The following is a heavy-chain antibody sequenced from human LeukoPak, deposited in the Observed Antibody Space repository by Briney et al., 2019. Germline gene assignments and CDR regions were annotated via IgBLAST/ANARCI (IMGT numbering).Heavy chain of an antibody. V-gene: IGHV3-49*04. CDR1: GFTFGNFG. Sequence: AGGSLRLSCTASGFTFGNFGMSWVRQAPGKGLQWVGFIRSKVYGGTPEYAASVKGRFTISRDDSKGIAYLQMNSLKTEDTAVYYCTRDQTPYYWGQGTLVTVSS. CDR2: IRSKVYGGTP. CDR3: TRDQTPYY. J-gene: IGHJ4*02.